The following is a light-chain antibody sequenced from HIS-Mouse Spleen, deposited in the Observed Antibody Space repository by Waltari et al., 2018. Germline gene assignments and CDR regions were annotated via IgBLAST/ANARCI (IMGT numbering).Light chain of an antibody. J-gene: IGLJ2*01. CDR3: CSYAGSSTFEV. CDR2: EGS. V-gene: IGLV2-23*03. Sequence: QSALTQPASVSGSPGQSITLSCTGPSSDVGSYNLVSWYQQHPGKAPKLMIYEGSKRPSGVSNRFSGSKSGNTASMTISGLQAEDEADYYCCSYAGSSTFEVFGGGTKLTVL. CDR1: SSDVGSYNL.